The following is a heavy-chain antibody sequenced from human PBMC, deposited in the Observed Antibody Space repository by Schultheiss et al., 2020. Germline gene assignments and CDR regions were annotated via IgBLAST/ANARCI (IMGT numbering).Heavy chain of an antibody. V-gene: IGHV4-4*02. CDR3: ARDLRGTVANYYYYYGMDV. D-gene: IGHD4-23*01. CDR1: GGSISSSNW. J-gene: IGHJ6*02. Sequence: SETLSLTCAVSGGSISSSNWWSWVRQPPGKGLEWIGEIYHSGSTNYNPSLKSRVTISVDTSKNQFSLKLSSVTAADTAVYYCARDLRGTVANYYYYYGMDVWGQGTTVTVSS. CDR2: IYHSGST.